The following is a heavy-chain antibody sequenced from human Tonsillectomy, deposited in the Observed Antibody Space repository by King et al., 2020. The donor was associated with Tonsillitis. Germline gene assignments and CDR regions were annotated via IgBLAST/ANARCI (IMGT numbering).Heavy chain of an antibody. CDR2: ISGRGGNT. CDR1: GFTFSSYA. J-gene: IGHJ4*02. D-gene: IGHD3-10*01. CDR3: AKDFSYGSGSYPRSYFDY. V-gene: IGHV3-23*04. Sequence: VQLVESGGGLVQPGGSLRVSCAASGFTFSSYAMTWVRQAPGKGLEWVSLISGRGGNTYFADSVKGRFTISRDNSKNTLYLQMNNLTAEDTAVYYCAKDFSYGSGSYPRSYFDYWGQGTLVAVSS.